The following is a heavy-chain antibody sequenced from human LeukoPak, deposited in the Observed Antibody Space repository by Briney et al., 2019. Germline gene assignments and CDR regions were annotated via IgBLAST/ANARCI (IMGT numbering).Heavy chain of an antibody. Sequence: GGSLRLSCAASGFTSSDYYMSWIRQAPGKGLEWVSYISSSGSTIYYADSVKGRFTISRDNAKNSLYLQMNSLRAEDTAVYYCAREERWLQFGFDYWGQGTLVTVSS. CDR2: ISSSGSTI. CDR3: AREERWLQFGFDY. J-gene: IGHJ4*02. V-gene: IGHV3-11*01. CDR1: GFTSSDYY. D-gene: IGHD5-24*01.